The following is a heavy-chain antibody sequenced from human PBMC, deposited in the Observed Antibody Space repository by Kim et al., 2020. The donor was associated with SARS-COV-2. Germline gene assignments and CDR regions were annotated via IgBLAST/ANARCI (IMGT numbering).Heavy chain of an antibody. CDR2: IYYSGST. V-gene: IGHV4-39*01. CDR3: ARLVLEFRKEDY. Sequence: SETLSLTCTVSGGSISSSSYYWGWIRQPPGKGLEWIGSIYYSGSTYYNPSLKSRVTISVDTSKNQFSLKLSSVTAADTAVYYCARLVLEFRKEDYWGQGTLVTVSS. CDR1: GGSISSSSYY. D-gene: IGHD2-21*01. J-gene: IGHJ4*02.